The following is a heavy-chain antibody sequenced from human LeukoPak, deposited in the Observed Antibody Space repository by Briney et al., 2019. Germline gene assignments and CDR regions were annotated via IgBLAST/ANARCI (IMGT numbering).Heavy chain of an antibody. CDR3: ARYLSPIGYYDILTGYSVSDPHPRYYYGMDV. CDR1: GGTFSSYA. V-gene: IGHV1-69*04. D-gene: IGHD3-9*01. CDR2: IIPILGIA. Sequence: GASVKVSCKASGGTFSSYAISWVRQAPGQGLEWMGRIIPILGIANYAQKFQGRVTMTTDTSTSTAYMELRSLRSDDTAVYYCARYLSPIGYYDILTGYSVSDPHPRYYYGMDVWGQGTTVTVSS. J-gene: IGHJ6*02.